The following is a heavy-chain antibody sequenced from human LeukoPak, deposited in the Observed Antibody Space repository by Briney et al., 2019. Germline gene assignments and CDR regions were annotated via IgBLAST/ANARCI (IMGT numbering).Heavy chain of an antibody. CDR2: MNPNSGNT. CDR1: GYTFTSYD. CDR3: ARSYNWNNVYYYYGMDV. Sequence: ASVKVSCKASGYTFTSYDINWVRQATGQGLEWMGWMNPNSGNTGYAQKFQGRVTMTRNTSISTAYMELSSLRSEDTAVYYCARSYNWNNVYYYYGMDVWGQGTTVTVSS. V-gene: IGHV1-8*01. D-gene: IGHD1-1*01. J-gene: IGHJ6*02.